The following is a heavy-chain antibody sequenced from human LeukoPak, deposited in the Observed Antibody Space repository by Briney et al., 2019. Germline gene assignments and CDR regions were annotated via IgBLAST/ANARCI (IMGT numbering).Heavy chain of an antibody. Sequence: GGSLRLSCAASGFTFSSYAMHWVRQAPGKGLEWVAVISYDGSNKYYADSVKGRFTISRDNSKNTLYLQMNSLRAEDAAVYYCARGDSNPYWGQGTLVTVSS. V-gene: IGHV3-30-3*01. CDR2: ISYDGSNK. J-gene: IGHJ4*02. D-gene: IGHD3/OR15-3a*01. CDR3: ARGDSNPY. CDR1: GFTFSSYA.